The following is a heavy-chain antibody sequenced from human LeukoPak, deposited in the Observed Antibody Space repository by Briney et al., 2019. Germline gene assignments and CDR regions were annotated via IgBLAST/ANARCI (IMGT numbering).Heavy chain of an antibody. D-gene: IGHD2-8*01. CDR3: AKDLMGPFYYYYGMDV. CDR2: ISYDGSNK. CDR1: GFTFSSYG. Sequence: PGGSLRLSCAASGFTFSSYGMHWVRQAPGKGLEWVAVISYDGSNKYYADSVKGRFTISRDNSKNTLYLQMNSLRDEDTAVYYCAKDLMGPFYYYYGMDVWGQGTTVTVSS. J-gene: IGHJ6*02. V-gene: IGHV3-30*18.